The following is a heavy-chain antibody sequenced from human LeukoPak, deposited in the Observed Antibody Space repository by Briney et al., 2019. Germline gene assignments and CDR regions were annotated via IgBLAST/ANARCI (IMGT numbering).Heavy chain of an antibody. CDR2: IYYSGGT. CDR1: GGSISTYY. Sequence: SETLSLTCTVSGGSISTYYWSWIRQPPGKGLEWIGYIYYSGGTNYNPSLKSRVTISVATSKNQFSLKLRSVTAADTAVYYCARDPSGSFFNWFDPRGQGTLVTVSS. CDR3: ARDPSGSFFNWFDP. V-gene: IGHV4-59*01. D-gene: IGHD1-26*01. J-gene: IGHJ5*02.